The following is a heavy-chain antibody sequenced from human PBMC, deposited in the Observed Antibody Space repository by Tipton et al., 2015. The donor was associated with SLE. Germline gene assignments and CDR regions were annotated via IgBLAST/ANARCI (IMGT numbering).Heavy chain of an antibody. CDR1: GGSISSYY. V-gene: IGHV4-4*07. CDR3: ARTSRGYCSGGSCYPGAFDI. CDR2: IYTSGST. J-gene: IGHJ3*02. Sequence: TLSLTCTVSGGSISSYYWSWIRQPPGKGLEWIGRIYTSGSTNYNPSPKSRVTMSVDTSKNQFSLKLSSVTAADTAVYYCARTSRGYCSGGSCYPGAFDIWGQGTMVTVSS. D-gene: IGHD2-15*01.